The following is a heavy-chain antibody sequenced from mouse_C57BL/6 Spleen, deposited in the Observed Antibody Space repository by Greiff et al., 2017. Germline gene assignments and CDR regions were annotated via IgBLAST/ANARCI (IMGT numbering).Heavy chain of an antibody. J-gene: IGHJ4*01. CDR2: IYPGSGST. Sequence: QVQLQQPGAELVKPGASVKMSCKASGYTFTSYWITWVKQRPGQGLEWIGDIYPGSGSTNYNEKFKSKATLTVDTSSSPAYMQLSSLTSEDSAVYYGAREGACYSNYYARDYWGQGTSVTVSS. CDR1: GYTFTSYW. V-gene: IGHV1-55*01. D-gene: IGHD2-5*01. CDR3: AREGACYSNYYARDY.